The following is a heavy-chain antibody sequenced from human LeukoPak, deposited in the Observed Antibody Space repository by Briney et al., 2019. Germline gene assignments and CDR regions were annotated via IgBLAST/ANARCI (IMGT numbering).Heavy chain of an antibody. J-gene: IGHJ5*02. CDR3: AREYGGQPPNWFDP. CDR2: ISGSGGST. V-gene: IGHV3-23*01. D-gene: IGHD2-2*01. CDR1: GFTFSSYA. Sequence: GGSLRLSCAASGFTFSSYAMSWVRQAPGKGLEWVSAISGSGGSTYYADSVKGRFTISRDNAKNSLYLQMNSLRAEDTAVYYCAREYGGQPPNWFDPWGQGTLVTVSS.